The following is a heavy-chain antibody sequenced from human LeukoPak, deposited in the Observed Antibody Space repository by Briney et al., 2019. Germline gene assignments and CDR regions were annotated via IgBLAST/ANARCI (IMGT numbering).Heavy chain of an antibody. V-gene: IGHV1-8*01. CDR3: ARGGKVIADLDY. CDR2: MSPNSGNT. CDR1: GYTFTSYD. D-gene: IGHD6-13*01. Sequence: ASVKVSCKASGYTFTSYDINWVRQATGQGPEWMGWMSPNSGNTGHAQKFQGRVTMTRDTSISTAYMELSSLRSEDTAVYYCARGGKVIADLDYWGQGTLVTVSS. J-gene: IGHJ4*02.